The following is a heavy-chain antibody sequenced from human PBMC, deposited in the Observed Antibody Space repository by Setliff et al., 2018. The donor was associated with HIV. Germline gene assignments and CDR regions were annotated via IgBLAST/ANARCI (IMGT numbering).Heavy chain of an antibody. CDR2: IIPIFGTT. CDR1: GGGVSNHV. J-gene: IGHJ3*02. V-gene: IGHV1-69*13. D-gene: IGHD2-21*02. Sequence: SVKVSCKASGGGVSNHVISWVRQAPGQGLEWMGGIIPIFGTTNYARKFQGRVTITADDSTSTAYMDLNNLRSEDTAVYYCARESGICGGDCHYAFDMWGHGTRVTVSS. CDR3: ARESGICGGDCHYAFDM.